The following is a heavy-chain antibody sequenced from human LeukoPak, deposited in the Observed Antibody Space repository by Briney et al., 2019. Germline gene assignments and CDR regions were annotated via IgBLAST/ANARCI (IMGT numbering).Heavy chain of an antibody. Sequence: GGSLRLSCAASGFTFSSYGTHWVPQAPGKGLEWVAVISYDGSNKYYADSVKGRFTIYRDNSKNTLYLQMNSLRAEDTAVYYCAKVSPRDYEFGHFDYWGQGTLVTVSS. CDR3: AKVSPRDYEFGHFDY. D-gene: IGHD4-17*01. CDR2: ISYDGSNK. J-gene: IGHJ4*02. CDR1: GFTFSSYG. V-gene: IGHV3-30*18.